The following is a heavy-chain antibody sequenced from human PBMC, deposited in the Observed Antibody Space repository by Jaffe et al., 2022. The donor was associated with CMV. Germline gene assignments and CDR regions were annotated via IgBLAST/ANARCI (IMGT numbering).Heavy chain of an antibody. CDR1: GGSISSYY. CDR3: ARCITMVRGVINWFDP. D-gene: IGHD3-10*01. V-gene: IGHV4-59*01. CDR2: IYYSGST. Sequence: QVQLQESGPGLVKPSETLSLTCTVSGGSISSYYWSWIRQPPGKGLEWIGYIYYSGSTNYNPSLKSRVTISVDTSKNQFSLKLSSVTAADTAVYYCARCITMVRGVINWFDPWGQGTLVTVSS. J-gene: IGHJ5*02.